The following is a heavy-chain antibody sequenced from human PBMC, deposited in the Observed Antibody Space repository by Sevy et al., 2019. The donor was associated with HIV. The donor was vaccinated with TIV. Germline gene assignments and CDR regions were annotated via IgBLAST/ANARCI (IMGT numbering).Heavy chain of an antibody. CDR1: GFTFSSYA. CDR3: ARAFLKAHSSSY. D-gene: IGHD2-15*01. V-gene: IGHV3-23*01. J-gene: IGHJ4*02. CDR2: ISGRGGST. Sequence: GGSLRLSCAASGFTFSSYAMSWVRQAPGKGLEWVSAISGRGGSTYYADSVKGRFTISRDNSKNTLYLQMNSLRAEDTAVYYCARAFLKAHSSSYWGQGTLVTVSS.